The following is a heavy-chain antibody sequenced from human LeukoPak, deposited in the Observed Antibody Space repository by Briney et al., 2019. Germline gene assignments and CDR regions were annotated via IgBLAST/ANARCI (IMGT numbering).Heavy chain of an antibody. CDR2: ISAYNGNT. CDR1: GYTFTSYG. J-gene: IGHJ5*02. V-gene: IGHV1-18*01. CDR3: ARGARGYSNYNWFDP. D-gene: IGHD4-11*01. Sequence: ASVKVSCKASGYTFTSYGISWVRQAPGQGLEWMGWISAYNGNTNYAQKLQGRVTMTTDTSTSTAYMELSRLRSDDTAVYYCARGARGYSNYNWFDPWGQGTLVTVSS.